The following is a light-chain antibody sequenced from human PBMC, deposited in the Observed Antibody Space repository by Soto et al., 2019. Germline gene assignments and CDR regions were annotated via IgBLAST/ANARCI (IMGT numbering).Light chain of an antibody. V-gene: IGLV1-40*01. CDR3: QSYDSSLSGYV. CDR2: GNS. Sequence: QSVLTQPPSVSGAPGQRVTISGTGSSSNIGAYYDVHWYQHLPGTAPKLLIYGNSNRPSGVPDRFSGSKSGTSASLAITGLQAEDEADYYCQSYDSSLSGYVFGTGTKVTVL. J-gene: IGLJ1*01. CDR1: SSNIGAYYD.